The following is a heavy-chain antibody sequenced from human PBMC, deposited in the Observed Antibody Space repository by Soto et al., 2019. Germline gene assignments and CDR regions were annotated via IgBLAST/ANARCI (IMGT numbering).Heavy chain of an antibody. D-gene: IGHD6-19*01. V-gene: IGHV3-33*06. CDR2: IWSDGGNK. CDR3: AKDLGSSAWYPFDC. J-gene: IGHJ4*02. Sequence: GGSLRLSCAASGFIFSDYGMHWVRQAPGKGLEWVAIIWSDGGNKYYVDSVKGRFTISRDNSKNTLYLQMNSLRAEDTAVYYCAKDLGSSAWYPFDCWGQGPLVTVYS. CDR1: GFIFSDYG.